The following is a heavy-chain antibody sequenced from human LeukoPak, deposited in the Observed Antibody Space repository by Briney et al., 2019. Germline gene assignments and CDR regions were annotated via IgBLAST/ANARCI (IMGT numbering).Heavy chain of an antibody. V-gene: IGHV1-69*04. Sequence: ASVKLSCEASGVALSSYAVSWVRQAPGQGLEWMGRIIPIFGIANYAKKFQGRVTITADKSTSTAYMELSSLRSEDTAVYYCATLLTTGNWFYYYGMDVWGQGTTVTVSS. CDR2: IIPIFGIA. CDR1: GVALSSYA. J-gene: IGHJ6*02. D-gene: IGHD3-16*01. CDR3: ATLLTTGNWFYYYGMDV.